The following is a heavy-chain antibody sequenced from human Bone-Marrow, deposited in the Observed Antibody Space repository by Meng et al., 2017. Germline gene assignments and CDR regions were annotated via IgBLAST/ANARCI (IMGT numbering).Heavy chain of an antibody. Sequence: QVQLQESGPGLVKPSGTLSLTCAVSGGSIGSSNWWSWVRQPPGKGLEWIGEIYHSGSTNYNPSLKSRVTISVDKSKNQFSLKLSSVTAADTAVYYCARVSLQATIAAAGVVWFDPWGQGTLVTVSS. CDR1: GGSIGSSNW. V-gene: IGHV4-4*02. J-gene: IGHJ5*02. CDR3: ARVSLQATIAAAGVVWFDP. D-gene: IGHD6-13*01. CDR2: IYHSGST.